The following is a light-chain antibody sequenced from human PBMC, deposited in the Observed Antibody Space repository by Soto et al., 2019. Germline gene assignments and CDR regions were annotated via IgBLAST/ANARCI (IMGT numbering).Light chain of an antibody. J-gene: IGKJ4*01. CDR3: QKYDNLPT. CDR2: DAS. V-gene: IGKV1-33*01. Sequence: DIQMTQSPSSLSASVGDRVTITCQASQDISNYLTWYQQKPGQAPKLLIYDASNLETGVPSRFSGSGSGTDFTFTISSLQPEDIATYYCQKYDNLPTFGGGTKVEIK. CDR1: QDISNY.